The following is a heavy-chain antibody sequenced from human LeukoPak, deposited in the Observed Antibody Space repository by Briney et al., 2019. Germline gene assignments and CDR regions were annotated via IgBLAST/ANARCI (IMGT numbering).Heavy chain of an antibody. J-gene: IGHJ5*02. V-gene: IGHV4-61*02. Sequence: SETLSLTCTVSGASISSGSYYWSWIRQPAGKGLEWIGRIYTSGSTNYNPSLKSRVTISVDTSKNQFSLKLSSVTAADTAVYYCARLYNLGSWYVPAPFDPWGQGTLVTVSS. CDR1: GASISSGSYY. CDR2: IYTSGST. CDR3: ARLYNLGSWYVPAPFDP. D-gene: IGHD6-13*01.